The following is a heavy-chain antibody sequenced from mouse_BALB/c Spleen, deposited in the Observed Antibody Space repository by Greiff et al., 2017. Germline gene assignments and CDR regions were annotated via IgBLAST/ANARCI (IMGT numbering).Heavy chain of an antibody. CDR2: IYWDDDK. CDR1: GFSLSTSGMG. Sequence: QVTLKESGPGILQPSQTLSLTCSFSGFSLSTSGMGVSWIRQPSGKGLEWLAHIYWDDDKRYNPSLKSRLTISKDTSSNQVFLKITSVDTADTATYYCARRNYGSFAYWGQGTLVTVSA. V-gene: IGHV8-12*01. CDR3: ARRNYGSFAY. J-gene: IGHJ3*01. D-gene: IGHD1-2*01.